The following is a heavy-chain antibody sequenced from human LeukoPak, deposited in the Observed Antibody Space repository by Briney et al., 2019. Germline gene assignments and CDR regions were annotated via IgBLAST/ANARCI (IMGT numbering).Heavy chain of an antibody. CDR1: RGTLRSYP. V-gene: IGHV1-69*01. D-gene: IGHD2-15*01. CDR3: ARVAAFITFVSWCVP. Sequence: SVKDSCKASRGTLRSYPFNWVRQAPGQGLAWMGGIIPIFGTANYAQKLQGRVTITADESTSTAYMELSSLRSEDTAVYYCARVAAFITFVSWCVPWGQGTRVTVST. J-gene: IGHJ5*02. CDR2: IIPIFGTA.